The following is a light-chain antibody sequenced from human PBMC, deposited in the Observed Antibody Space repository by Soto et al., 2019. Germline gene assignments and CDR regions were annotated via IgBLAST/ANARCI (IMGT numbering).Light chain of an antibody. V-gene: IGKV3-15*01. Sequence: EIVLTQSPATLAMFPGERAALSCRASQGISSNLAWYQQKPGQAPSLLIYGASIRATGVPARFSGSGSGTEFTLTISSLQSEDFAVYFCQQYNDWPPWTFGQGTKVEIK. CDR2: GAS. CDR3: QQYNDWPPWT. J-gene: IGKJ1*01. CDR1: QGISSN.